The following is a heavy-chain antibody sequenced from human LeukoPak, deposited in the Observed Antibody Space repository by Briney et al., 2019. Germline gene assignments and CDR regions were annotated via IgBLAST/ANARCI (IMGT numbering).Heavy chain of an antibody. D-gene: IGHD6-13*01. CDR2: INPNSGGT. CDR3: ARDEGYSSSWYYDY. Sequence: ASVKVSCKASGYSFKSYGISWVRQAPGQGLEWMGWINPNSGGTNYAQKFQGRVTMTRDTSISTAYMELSRLRSDDTAVYYCARDEGYSSSWYYDYWGQGTLVTVSS. CDR1: GYSFKSYG. J-gene: IGHJ4*02. V-gene: IGHV1-2*02.